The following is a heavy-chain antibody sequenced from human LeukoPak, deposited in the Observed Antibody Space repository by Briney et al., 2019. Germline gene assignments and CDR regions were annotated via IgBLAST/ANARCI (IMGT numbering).Heavy chain of an antibody. J-gene: IGHJ4*02. Sequence: ASVKVSCKASGYTFTSYGISWVRQAPGQGPEWMGWISAYSTYNGNTNYAQRFQGRVTMTTDTSTSTAYMELRSLRSDDTAVYYCTRDLGQWLLQGIFFDYWGQGTPVTVSS. V-gene: IGHV1-18*01. CDR3: TRDLGQWLLQGIFFDY. D-gene: IGHD5-12*01. CDR2: ISAYSTYNGNT. CDR1: GYTFTSYG.